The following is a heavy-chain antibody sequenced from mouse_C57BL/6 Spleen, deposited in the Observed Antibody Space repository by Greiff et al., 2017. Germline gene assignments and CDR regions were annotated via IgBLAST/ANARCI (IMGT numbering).Heavy chain of an antibody. CDR1: GFSLTSYG. J-gene: IGHJ4*01. CDR2: KWGVGNT. D-gene: IGHD1-1*01. V-gene: IGHV2-6*01. CDR3: ARRYGSSWDYYAMDY. Sequence: VQLKESGPGLVAPSQSLSITCTVSGFSLTSYGVDWVRQSPGKGLEWLGVKWGVGNTNYNSALKSRLSISKDNSKSQVFLKMNRLQTDDTAMYYCARRYGSSWDYYAMDYWGQGTSVTVSS.